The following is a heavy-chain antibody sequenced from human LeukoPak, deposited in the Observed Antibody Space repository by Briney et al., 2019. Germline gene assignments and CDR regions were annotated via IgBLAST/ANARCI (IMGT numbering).Heavy chain of an antibody. CDR3: ARWPWSSMSPNFDF. CDR2: IYTSGSA. V-gene: IGHV4-61*09. D-gene: IGHD6-13*01. J-gene: IGHJ4*02. CDR1: RATNMIDNYY. Sequence: PSETLSLTCTVSRATNMIDNYYWSWIRQPAGKGLEWIGHIYTSGSATYNPSLKRRVSISLDTSESQFYLKLESVTAADTATYFCARWPWSSMSPNFDFWGQGVLIIVSS.